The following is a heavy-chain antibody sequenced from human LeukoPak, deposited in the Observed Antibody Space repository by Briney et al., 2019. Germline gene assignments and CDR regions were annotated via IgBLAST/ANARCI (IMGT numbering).Heavy chain of an antibody. CDR3: ARGFLEWSDFDY. V-gene: IGHV1-2*06. J-gene: IGHJ4*02. CDR1: GYTFTGYY. D-gene: IGHD3-3*01. Sequence: ASVKVSCKASGYTFTGYYMHWVRQAPGQGLEWMGRINPNSGGTNYAQKLQGRVTMTTDTSTSTAYMELRSLRSDDTAVYYCARGFLEWSDFDYWGQGTLVTVSS. CDR2: INPNSGGT.